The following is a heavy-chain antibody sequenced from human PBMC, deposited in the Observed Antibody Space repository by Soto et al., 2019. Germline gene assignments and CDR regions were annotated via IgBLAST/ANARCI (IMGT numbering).Heavy chain of an antibody. CDR2: INSDGSST. J-gene: IGHJ6*02. Sequence: EVQLVESGGGFVQPGGSLRLSCAASGFDFSNSWMHWVRQVPGKGLVWVSHINSDGSSTTYADSVKGRFTISRDNARTTVYLQLESLRVEDTAVYYCARDKYYALAVWGQGTTVTVSS. CDR1: GFDFSNSW. CDR3: ARDKYYALAV. V-gene: IGHV3-74*03.